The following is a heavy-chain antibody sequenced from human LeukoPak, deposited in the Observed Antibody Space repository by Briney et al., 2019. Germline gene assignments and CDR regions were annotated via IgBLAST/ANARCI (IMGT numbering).Heavy chain of an antibody. J-gene: IGHJ3*02. CDR2: IIPIFGTA. D-gene: IGHD2-2*01. V-gene: IGHV1-69*05. CDR3: ARGGIVVVPDGGAFDI. Sequence: ASVKVSCKASGGTFSSYAISWVRQAPGQGLEWMGGIIPIFGTANYAQKFQGRVTITTDESTSTAYMELSSLRSEDTAVYYCARGGIVVVPDGGAFDIWGQGTMVTVSS. CDR1: GGTFSSYA.